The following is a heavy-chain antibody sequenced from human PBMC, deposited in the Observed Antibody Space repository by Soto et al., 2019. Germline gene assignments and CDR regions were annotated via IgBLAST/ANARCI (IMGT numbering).Heavy chain of an antibody. J-gene: IGHJ3*02. V-gene: IGHV4-4*02. CDR2: TYHSGNT. Sequence: SETLSLTCAVSRGSMSSSDWWCWVRQAPGKGLEWIGETYHSGNTNYNPSLKSRVTLSVDNSKNQFSLTLTSVTAADTGVYYCATWGSNAFDIWGQGTMVTVSS. CDR1: RGSMSSSDW. CDR3: ATWGSNAFDI. D-gene: IGHD3-16*01.